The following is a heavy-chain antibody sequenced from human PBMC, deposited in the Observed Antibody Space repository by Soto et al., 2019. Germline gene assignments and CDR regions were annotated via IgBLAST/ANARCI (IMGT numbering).Heavy chain of an antibody. CDR1: GGSISSYY. V-gene: IGHV4-59*01. D-gene: IGHD3-16*01. Sequence: QVQLQESGPGLVKPSETLSLTCTVSGGSISSYYWNWIRQPPGKGLEWIGYIYYSGSTNYNPSLKSRVTISVDTSKNQFSLKLSSVTAADTDVYYCARDGGTYGMDVWGQGTTITVSS. J-gene: IGHJ6*02. CDR3: ARDGGTYGMDV. CDR2: IYYSGST.